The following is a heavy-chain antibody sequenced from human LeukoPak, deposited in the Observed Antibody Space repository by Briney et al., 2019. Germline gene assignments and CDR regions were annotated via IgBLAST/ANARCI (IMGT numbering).Heavy chain of an antibody. CDR1: GFTFSSNN. D-gene: IGHD1-26*01. V-gene: IGHV3-21*01. Sequence: AGSLRLSCAASGFTFSSNNMNWVRQAPGKGLEWVSSITSSSSYIYHADSRKGRFTISRDNAKKSLYLQMNIRRAEDAALYYCARDPYSGRYGDYYYYYMDVWGKGTTVTISS. CDR2: ITSSSSYI. CDR3: ARDPYSGRYGDYYYYYMDV. J-gene: IGHJ6*03.